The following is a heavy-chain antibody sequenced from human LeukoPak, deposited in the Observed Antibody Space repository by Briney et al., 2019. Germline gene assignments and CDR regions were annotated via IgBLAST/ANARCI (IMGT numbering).Heavy chain of an antibody. CDR1: GFTVSSNY. D-gene: IGHD1-1*01. CDR3: ARESRRAGTDY. V-gene: IGHV3-53*01. Sequence: PGGSLRLSCAASGFTVSSNYMSRVRQAPGKGLEWVSVIYSGGSTYYADSVKGRFTISRDSSKNTLYLQMNSLRAEDTAVYYCARESRRAGTDYWGQGTLVTVSS. CDR2: IYSGGST. J-gene: IGHJ4*02.